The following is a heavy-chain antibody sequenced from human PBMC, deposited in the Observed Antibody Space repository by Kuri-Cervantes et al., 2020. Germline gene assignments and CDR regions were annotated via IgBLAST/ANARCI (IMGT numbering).Heavy chain of an antibody. CDR2: INHSGST. V-gene: IGHV4-34*01. J-gene: IGHJ4*02. CDR3: AREWHYFDS. Sequence: SETLSLTCAVYGRSFSGYYWSWIRQPPGKGLEWIGEINHSGSTNYNPSLKSRVAISIDTSKNQFFLRLSPVTAADTAVYYCAREWHYFDSWGQGTMVTVSS. D-gene: IGHD2-8*01. CDR1: GRSFSGYY.